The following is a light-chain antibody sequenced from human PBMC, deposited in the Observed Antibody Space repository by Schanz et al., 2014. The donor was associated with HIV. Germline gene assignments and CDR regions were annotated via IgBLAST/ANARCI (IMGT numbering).Light chain of an antibody. V-gene: IGLV2-23*02. J-gene: IGLJ3*02. Sequence: QSALTQPASVSGSPGQSITISCTGTSSDVGGYNYLSWYQQHPGRAPKLLIYGVTDRPSGVSHRFSGSKSGNTASLTISGLQAEDEADYYCCSYAGSSTFVFGGGTKLTVL. CDR2: GVT. CDR3: CSYAGSSTFV. CDR1: SSDVGGYNY.